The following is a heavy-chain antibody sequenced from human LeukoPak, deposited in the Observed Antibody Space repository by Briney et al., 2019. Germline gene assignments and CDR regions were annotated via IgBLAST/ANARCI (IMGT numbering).Heavy chain of an antibody. CDR2: IYPGDSDT. D-gene: IGHD2-2*01. V-gene: IGHV5-51*01. CDR1: GYSFTSYW. CDR3: ARQSPYCSSTSCYFDY. Sequence: GESLKISCKGSGYSFTSYWIGWVRQMPGKGLEWMGIIYPGDSDTRYSPSFQGQVTISADKSISTAYLQWSSLKASDTAMYHCARQSPYCSSTSCYFDYWGQGTLVTVSS. J-gene: IGHJ4*02.